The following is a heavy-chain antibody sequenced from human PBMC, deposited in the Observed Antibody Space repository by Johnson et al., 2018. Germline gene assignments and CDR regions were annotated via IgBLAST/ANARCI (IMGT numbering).Heavy chain of an antibody. J-gene: IGHJ6*02. CDR3: ARATNYGDSTLWLYYYYYGRDV. D-gene: IGHD4-17*01. Sequence: VQLVESGGGVVQPGRSLRLSCAASGFTFSNYGMHWVRQAPGKGLEWVAIIWYDGSNEYYADSVKGRFTISRDNSTNTLYLQMNTPRVEETAVYYCARATNYGDSTLWLYYYYYGRDVWGQGTTVTVSS. V-gene: IGHV3-33*01. CDR1: GFTFSNYG. CDR2: IWYDGSNE.